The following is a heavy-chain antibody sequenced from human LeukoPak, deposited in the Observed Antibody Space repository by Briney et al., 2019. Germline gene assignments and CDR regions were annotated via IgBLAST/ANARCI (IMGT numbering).Heavy chain of an antibody. CDR2: ISAYNGNT. CDR3: ARDLSSSGYFSSPDY. V-gene: IGHV1-18*01. Sequence: WASVKVSCKASGGTFSSYAISWVRQAPGQGLEWMGWISAYNGNTSYAQKLQGRVTMTTDTSTSTAYMELRSLRSDDTAVYYCARDLSSSGYFSSPDYWGQGTLVTVSS. J-gene: IGHJ4*02. CDR1: GGTFSSYA. D-gene: IGHD3-22*01.